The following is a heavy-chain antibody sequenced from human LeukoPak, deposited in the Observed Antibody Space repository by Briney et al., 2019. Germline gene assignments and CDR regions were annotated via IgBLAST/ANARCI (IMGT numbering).Heavy chain of an antibody. CDR2: IKQDGSEK. Sequence: GGSLRLSCEASGFTFSDYWLSWVRQAPGKGLEWVANIKQDGSEKNYVDSVKGRFTISRDNAKNSVYLQMNSLRAEDTAVYYCARESGYSYGTGYWGQGTLVTVSS. CDR3: ARESGYSYGTGY. CDR1: GFTFSDYW. J-gene: IGHJ4*02. V-gene: IGHV3-7*01. D-gene: IGHD5-18*01.